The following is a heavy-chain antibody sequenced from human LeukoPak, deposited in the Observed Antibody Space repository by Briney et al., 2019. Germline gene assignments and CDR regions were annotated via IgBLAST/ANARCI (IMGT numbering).Heavy chain of an antibody. D-gene: IGHD3-9*01. CDR2: IYYSGST. Sequence: RASETLSLTCAVYGGSFSGYYWSWIRQPPGKGLEWIGYIYYSGSTNYNPSLKSRVTISVDTSKNQFSLKLSSVTAADTAVYYCARMGYFDWLHDYWGQGTLVTVSS. CDR1: GGSFSGYY. V-gene: IGHV4-59*01. CDR3: ARMGYFDWLHDY. J-gene: IGHJ4*02.